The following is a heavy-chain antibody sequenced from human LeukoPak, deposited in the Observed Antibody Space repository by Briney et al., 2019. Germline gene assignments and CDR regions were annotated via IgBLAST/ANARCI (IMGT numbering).Heavy chain of an antibody. CDR1: GFTFDDYA. CDR2: ITGDGRNT. Sequence: PGGSLRLSCAASGFTFDDYAMDWVRQAPGKGLGWVSLITGDGRNTYYADSVEGRFTISRDNSKNSLYLQMNSLRIEDTAFYYCAKPRGSGWFPFDYWGRGTLVTVSS. V-gene: IGHV3-43*02. J-gene: IGHJ4*02. D-gene: IGHD6-19*01. CDR3: AKPRGSGWFPFDY.